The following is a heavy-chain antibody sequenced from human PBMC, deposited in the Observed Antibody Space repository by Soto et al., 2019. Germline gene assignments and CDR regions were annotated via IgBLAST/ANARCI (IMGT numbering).Heavy chain of an antibody. CDR1: GFTFSSYS. CDR2: ISSSSSYI. CDR3: ARDPVRYFYLGFDL. V-gene: IGHV3-21*01. J-gene: IGHJ2*01. D-gene: IGHD3-9*01. Sequence: EVQLVESGGGLVKPGGSLRLSCAASGFTFSSYSMNWVRQAPGKGLEWVSSISSSSSYIYYADSVKGRFTISRDNAKNSLYLQMNSLRAEDTAVYYCARDPVRYFYLGFDLWGRGTLVTVSS.